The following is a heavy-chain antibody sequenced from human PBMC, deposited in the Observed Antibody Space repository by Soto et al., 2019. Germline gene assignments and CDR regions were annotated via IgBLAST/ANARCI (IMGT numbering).Heavy chain of an antibody. CDR2: ISGHNGNT. J-gene: IGHJ4*02. V-gene: IGHV1-18*01. CDR3: ARDLYPLPYYFDL. Sequence: VKASCRASGYQSTNHGMGWIRHSPGQGLEWLGWISGHNGNTKYAQRLKGRVTMTADTSTSTAYLELRSLRSDDTAVYYCARDLYPLPYYFDLCGRRTLVTVSS. D-gene: IGHD2-8*01. CDR1: GYQSTNHG.